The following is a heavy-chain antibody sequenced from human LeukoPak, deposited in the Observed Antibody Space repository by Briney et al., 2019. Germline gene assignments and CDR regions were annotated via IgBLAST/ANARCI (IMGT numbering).Heavy chain of an antibody. J-gene: IGHJ6*03. CDR1: GGSFSSHA. Sequence: SVKVSCTASGGSFSSHAIAWVRQAPGQGPEWMGGIIPISGTANYAQKFQGRVTITTDESTSTAYMELSSLTSDDTAVYYCARGLQYQLLKALGYYYMDVWGEGTTVTVSS. V-gene: IGHV1-69*05. CDR3: ARGLQYQLLKALGYYYMDV. CDR2: IIPISGTA. D-gene: IGHD2-2*01.